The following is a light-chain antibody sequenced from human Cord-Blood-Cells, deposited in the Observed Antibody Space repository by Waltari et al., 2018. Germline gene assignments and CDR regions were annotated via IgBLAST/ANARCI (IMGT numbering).Light chain of an antibody. Sequence: QSALTQPPSASGSPGQSVTISCTETISDVGGYNYVSLYQHHPGKTPKLMIYELSKRPTGVPDRCSGSKSGNTASLTVSGLQAEKEANYYCSSYAGSNNSVFGGGTKLTVL. J-gene: IGLJ2*01. CDR2: ELS. V-gene: IGLV2-8*01. CDR1: ISDVGGYNY. CDR3: SSYAGSNNSV.